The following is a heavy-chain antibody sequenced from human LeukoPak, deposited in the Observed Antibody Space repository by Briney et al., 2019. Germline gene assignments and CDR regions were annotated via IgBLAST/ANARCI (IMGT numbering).Heavy chain of an antibody. CDR3: ARLLRRTGGKNWFDP. D-gene: IGHD4-23*01. J-gene: IGHJ5*02. CDR2: MNPNSGNT. V-gene: IGHV1-8*02. Sequence: GASVKVSCKASGYTFTSYDINWVRQATGQGLEWMGWMNPNSGNTGYAQKFQGRVTMTRDTSISTAYMEMSSLRSEDTAVYYCARLLRRTGGKNWFDPWGQGTLVTVSS. CDR1: GYTFTSYD.